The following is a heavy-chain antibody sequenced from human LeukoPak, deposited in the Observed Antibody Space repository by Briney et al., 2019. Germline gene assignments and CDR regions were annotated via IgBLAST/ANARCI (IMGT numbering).Heavy chain of an antibody. Sequence: SETLSLTCTVSGGSISSGDYYWNWIRQPPGKGLEWIGYIYYSGSTYYNPSLKSRLTISVDTSRNQFSLKPTSVTAADTAVYYCARGRGNGYPFSDFDYWGQGTLVTVSS. J-gene: IGHJ4*02. D-gene: IGHD5-24*01. CDR2: IYYSGST. V-gene: IGHV4-30-4*08. CDR3: ARGRGNGYPFSDFDY. CDR1: GGSISSGDYY.